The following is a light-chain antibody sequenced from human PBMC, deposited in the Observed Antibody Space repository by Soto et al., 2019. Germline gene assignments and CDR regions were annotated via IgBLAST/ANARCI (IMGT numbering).Light chain of an antibody. CDR2: DAS. CDR1: QSISSW. J-gene: IGKJ2*02. V-gene: IGKV1-5*01. Sequence: DIQMTQSPSTLSASVGDRVTITCRASQSISSWLAWYQPKPGKAPKLLIYDASSLASGDPSRVSGSGSGTEFTRTISSLQPDDFATYDCEQYNSDSPSTFGQGTKLEIK. CDR3: EQYNSDSPST.